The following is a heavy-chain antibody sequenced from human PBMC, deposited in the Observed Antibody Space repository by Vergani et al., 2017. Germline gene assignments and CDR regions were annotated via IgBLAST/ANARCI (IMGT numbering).Heavy chain of an antibody. CDR3: ARQASYGGNRRYFDY. V-gene: IGHV4-59*01. D-gene: IGHD4-23*01. J-gene: IGHJ4*02. CDR2: IYYSGST. CDR1: GGSISSYY. Sequence: QVQLQESGPGLVKPSETLSLTCTVSGGSISSYYWSWIRQPPGKGLEWIGYIYYSGSTNYNPSLKSRVTISVDTTKNPFSLKLSSVTAADTAVYYCARQASYGGNRRYFDYWGQGTLVTVSS.